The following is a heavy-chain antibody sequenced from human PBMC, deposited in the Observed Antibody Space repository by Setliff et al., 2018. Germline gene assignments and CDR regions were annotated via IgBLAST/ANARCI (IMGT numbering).Heavy chain of an antibody. CDR2: IYHSGST. CDR1: GYSISSGYY. D-gene: IGHD1-7*01. Sequence: ETLSLTCAVSGYSISSGYYWGWIRQPPGKGLEWIGSIYHSGSTYYNPSLKSRVTISVDTSKNQFSLKLSSVTAADTAVYYCASVRDLELFDYWGQGTLVTSPQ. J-gene: IGHJ4*02. V-gene: IGHV4-38-2*01. CDR3: ASVRDLELFDY.